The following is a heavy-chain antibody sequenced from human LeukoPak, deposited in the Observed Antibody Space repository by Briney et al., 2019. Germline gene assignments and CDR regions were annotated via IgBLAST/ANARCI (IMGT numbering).Heavy chain of an antibody. CDR2: IKSSSSII. J-gene: IGHJ6*02. Sequence: GGSLRLSCAASGSTFSNYGMHWVRQAPGKGPEWVSYIKSSSSIIYYADSVKGRFTISRDNAKNSLYLQMNSLRDEDTAVYYCAREGYYNMDVWGQGTTVTVSS. V-gene: IGHV3-48*02. CDR1: GSTFSNYG. CDR3: AREGYYNMDV.